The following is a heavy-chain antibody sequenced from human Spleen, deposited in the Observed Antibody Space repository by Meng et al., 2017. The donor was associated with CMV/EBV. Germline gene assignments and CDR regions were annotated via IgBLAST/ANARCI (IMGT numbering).Heavy chain of an antibody. CDR2: IRYDGSNQ. J-gene: IGHJ4*02. CDR1: GFTFSDYG. D-gene: IGHD2-2*01. Sequence: GFTFSDYGMHWVRQAPGKGLEWVAFIRYDGSNQNYVDSVKGRFTISRDNSKNTLYVQMNSLRSEDTAVYYCAKEVVPKAQNPYYFDYWGQGTLVTVSS. V-gene: IGHV3-30*02. CDR3: AKEVVPKAQNPYYFDY.